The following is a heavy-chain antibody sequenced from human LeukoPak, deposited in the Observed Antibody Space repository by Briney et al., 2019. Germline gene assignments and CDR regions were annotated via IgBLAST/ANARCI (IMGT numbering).Heavy chain of an antibody. J-gene: IGHJ6*03. CDR1: GYTFTSYG. D-gene: IGHD3-10*01. V-gene: IGHV1-18*01. CDR3: ARARRRRLGASDQGSGYYYMDV. Sequence: ASVKVSCKASGYTFTSYGISWVRQAPGQGLEWMGWISAYNGNTNYAQKLQGRVTMTTDTSTSTAYMELRSLRSDDTAVYYCARARRRRLGASDQGSGYYYMDVWGKGTTVTVSS. CDR2: ISAYNGNT.